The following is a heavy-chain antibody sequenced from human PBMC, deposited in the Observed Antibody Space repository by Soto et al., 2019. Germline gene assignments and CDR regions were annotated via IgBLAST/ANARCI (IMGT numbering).Heavy chain of an antibody. CDR1: GDSVSSNSAA. J-gene: IGHJ5*02. Sequence: SQTLSLTCAISGDSVSSNSAAWNWIRQSPSRGLEWLGRTYYRSKWYNDYAVSVKSRITINPDTSKNQFSLQLNSVTPEDTAVYYCARDLYNWNDLGNWFDPWGQGTLVTVSS. CDR2: TYYRSKWYN. D-gene: IGHD1-20*01. CDR3: ARDLYNWNDLGNWFDP. V-gene: IGHV6-1*01.